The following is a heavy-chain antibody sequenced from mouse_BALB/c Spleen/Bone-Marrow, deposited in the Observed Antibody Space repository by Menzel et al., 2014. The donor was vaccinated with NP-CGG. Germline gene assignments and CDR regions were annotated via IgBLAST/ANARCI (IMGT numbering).Heavy chain of an antibody. V-gene: IGHV10-1*02. D-gene: IGHD1-1*01. Sequence: EVQLVESGGGLVQPKGLLKLSCAASGFTFNTFAMNWVRQAPGKGLEWVARIRSKSNNFATYYADSVKDRFTISRDDSQSMLSLQMNNLKTEDTAMYYCVRGIYYYGSNYKNSALDYWGQGTSVTVSS. CDR3: VRGIYYYGSNYKNSALDY. J-gene: IGHJ4*01. CDR2: IRSKSNNFAT. CDR1: GFTFNTFA.